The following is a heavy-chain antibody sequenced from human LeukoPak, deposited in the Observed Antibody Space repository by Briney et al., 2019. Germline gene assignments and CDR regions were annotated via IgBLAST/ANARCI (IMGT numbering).Heavy chain of an antibody. Sequence: SETLSLTCTVSGGSISSYYWSWLRQPPGKGLEWIGYIYYSGSTNYYPSLKSRVTISVDTSKNQFSLKLSSVTAADTAVYYCARDGVVGATMEYNWFDPWGQGTLVTVSS. J-gene: IGHJ5*02. CDR1: GGSISSYY. CDR2: IYYSGST. CDR3: ARDGVVGATMEYNWFDP. D-gene: IGHD1-26*01. V-gene: IGHV4-59*01.